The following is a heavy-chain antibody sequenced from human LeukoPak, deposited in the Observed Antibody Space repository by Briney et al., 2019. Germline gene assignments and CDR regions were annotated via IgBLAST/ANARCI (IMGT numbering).Heavy chain of an antibody. V-gene: IGHV4-59*01. Sequence: PSETLSLTCTVSGGSISSYYWSRIRQPPGKGLEWIGYIYYSGSTNYNPSLKSRVTISVDTSKNQFSLKLSSVTAADTAVYYCAREVGGEQQPWFDPWGQGTLVTVSS. CDR3: AREVGGEQQPWFDP. D-gene: IGHD6-13*01. J-gene: IGHJ5*02. CDR2: IYYSGST. CDR1: GGSISSYY.